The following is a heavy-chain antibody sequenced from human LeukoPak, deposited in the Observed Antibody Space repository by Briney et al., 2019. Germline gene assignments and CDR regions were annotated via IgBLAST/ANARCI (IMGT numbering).Heavy chain of an antibody. J-gene: IGHJ4*02. CDR1: EFTFSSYS. CDR3: AKSPYYDASGYYRENYFDC. Sequence: GGSLRLSCAASEFTFSSYSMSWVRQAPGKGLEWVSSITGGGGSTYFADSVKDRFTISRDNSRNTLYLQLNSLRAEDTAVYYCAKSPYYDASGYYRENYFDCWGQGTLVTVSS. V-gene: IGHV3-23*01. CDR2: ITGGGGST. D-gene: IGHD3-22*01.